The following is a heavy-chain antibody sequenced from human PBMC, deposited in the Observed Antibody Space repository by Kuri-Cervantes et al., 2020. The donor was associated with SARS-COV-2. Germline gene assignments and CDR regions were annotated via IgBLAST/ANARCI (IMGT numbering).Heavy chain of an antibody. V-gene: IGHV4-34*01. Sequence: AETLSLTCAVYGGSFSGYYWSWIRQPPGEGLEWIGEINHSGSTNYNPSLKSRVTILVDTSKNQFSLKLTSVTAADTAVYYCASVRLEGYYMDVWGKGTTVTVSS. D-gene: IGHD3-16*01. CDR2: INHSGST. CDR3: ASVRLEGYYMDV. CDR1: GGSFSGYY. J-gene: IGHJ6*03.